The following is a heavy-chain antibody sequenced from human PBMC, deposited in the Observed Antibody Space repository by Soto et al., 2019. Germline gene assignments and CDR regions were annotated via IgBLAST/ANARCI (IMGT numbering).Heavy chain of an antibody. V-gene: IGHV4-39*01. J-gene: IGHJ6*02. Sequence: SETLSLTCTVSGDSITTNSYCWAWIRQPPGKGLEWIGSIYYSGTTYYNPSLKSRVTISVDRSKNQFSLKLSSVTAADTAVYYCARRLYYDSSGFEGGGMDVWGQGTTVS. CDR2: IYYSGTT. D-gene: IGHD3-22*01. CDR3: ARRLYYDSSGFEGGGMDV. CDR1: GDSITTNSYC.